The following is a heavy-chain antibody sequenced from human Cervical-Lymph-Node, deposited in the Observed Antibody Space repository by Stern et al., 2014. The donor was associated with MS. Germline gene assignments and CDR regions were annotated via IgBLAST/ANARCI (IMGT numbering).Heavy chain of an antibody. J-gene: IGHJ4*02. CDR1: GDTFSSYA. V-gene: IGHV1-69*06. Sequence: QVQLVQSGAEVKKPGSSVKVSCKASGDTFSSYAINWVRQAPGQGLEWMGGITPVCGTTNYAQKFQARVTITADKSTNTAYMELMTLRSEDTAVYCCARGGGLVGYFDYWGQGTLVSVSS. D-gene: IGHD1-26*01. CDR3: ARGGGLVGYFDY. CDR2: ITPVCGTT.